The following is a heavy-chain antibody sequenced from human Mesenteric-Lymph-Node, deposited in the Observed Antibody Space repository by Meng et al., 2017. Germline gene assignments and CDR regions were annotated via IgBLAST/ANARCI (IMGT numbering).Heavy chain of an antibody. D-gene: IGHD6-13*01. CDR3: AKDTGIAAGCYHY. CDR1: GFTVSSNY. V-gene: IGHV3-23*01. CDR2: ISGSGGST. J-gene: IGHJ4*02. Sequence: GESLKISCAASGFTVSSNYMSWVRQAPGKGLEWVSAISGSGGSTYYADSVKGRFTISRDNSKNTLYLQMNSLRAEDTAVYYCAKDTGIAAGCYHYWGQGTLVTVSS.